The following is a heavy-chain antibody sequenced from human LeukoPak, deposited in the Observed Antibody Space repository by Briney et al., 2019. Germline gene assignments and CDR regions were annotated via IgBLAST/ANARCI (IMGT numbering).Heavy chain of an antibody. D-gene: IGHD5-24*01. CDR2: ISSSSSTI. CDR3: ASESIVWLHPYYYYYMDV. J-gene: IGHJ6*03. V-gene: IGHV3-48*04. Sequence: GGSLRLSCAASGFTFSSYSMNWVRQAPGKGLEWVSYISSSSSTIYYADSVKGRFTISRDNAKNSLYLQMNSLRAEDTAVYYCASESIVWLHPYYYYYMDVWGKGTTVTVSS. CDR1: GFTFSSYS.